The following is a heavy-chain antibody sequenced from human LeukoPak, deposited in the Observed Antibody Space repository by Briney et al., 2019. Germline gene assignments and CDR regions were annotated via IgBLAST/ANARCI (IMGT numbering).Heavy chain of an antibody. V-gene: IGHV1-69*04. CDR3: ARDMGCSSTSCYRLFFDY. CDR2: IIPILGIA. CDR1: GGTSSSYA. D-gene: IGHD2-2*01. J-gene: IGHJ4*02. Sequence: SVKVSCKASGGTSSSYAISWVRQAPGQGLEWMGRIIPILGIANYAQKFQGRVTITADKSTSTAYMELSSLRSEDTAVYYCARDMGCSSTSCYRLFFDYWGQGTLVTVSS.